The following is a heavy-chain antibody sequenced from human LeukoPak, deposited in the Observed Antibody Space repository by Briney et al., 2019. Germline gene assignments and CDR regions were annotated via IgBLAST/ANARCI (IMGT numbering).Heavy chain of an antibody. CDR2: IKSKTYGRTT. J-gene: IGHJ4*02. CDR3: TTVSVVVITATRGGY. Sequence: NPGGSLRLSCAASGFTFSNAWMSWVSQAPGKGLEWVGRIKSKTYGRTTDYAAPVKGRFPISRDDSKNTLYLQMNSLKTEDTAVYYCTTVSVVVITATRGGYWGQGTLVTVSS. V-gene: IGHV3-15*01. CDR1: GFTFSNAW. D-gene: IGHD2-15*01.